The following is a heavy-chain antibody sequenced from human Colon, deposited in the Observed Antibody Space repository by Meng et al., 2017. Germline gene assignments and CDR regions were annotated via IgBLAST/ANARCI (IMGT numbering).Heavy chain of an antibody. CDR1: GDSVSSNRAV. V-gene: IGHV6-1*01. D-gene: IGHD5-12*01. CDR3: ARGLGGYENDY. J-gene: IGHJ4*03. CDR2: TWYRSRWYS. Sequence: LQPSGPGRVKPSQTLSLTCAIPGDSVSSNRAVWNWIRQTPSRGLEWLGRTWYRSRWYSDYAPSLKSRISVDPDTSKNEFSLQLHSVTPDDTAVYYCARGLGGYENDYWGQGKVVTVSS.